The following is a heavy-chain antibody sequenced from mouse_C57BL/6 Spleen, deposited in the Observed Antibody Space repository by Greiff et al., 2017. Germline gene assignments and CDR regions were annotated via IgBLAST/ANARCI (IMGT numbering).Heavy chain of an antibody. CDR2: ISSGGSYT. V-gene: IGHV5-6*01. CDR1: GFTFSSYG. J-gene: IGHJ2*01. Sequence: EVQLQESGGDLVKPGGSLKLSCAASGFTFSSYGMSWVRQTPDKRLEWVATISSGGSYTYYPDSVKGRFTISRDNAKNTLYLQMSSLKSEDTAMYYCARQTFTTVVDYFDYWGQGTTLTVSS. D-gene: IGHD1-1*01. CDR3: ARQTFTTVVDYFDY.